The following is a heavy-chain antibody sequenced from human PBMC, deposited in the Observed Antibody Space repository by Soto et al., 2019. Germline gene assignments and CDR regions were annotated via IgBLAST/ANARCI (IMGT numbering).Heavy chain of an antibody. Sequence: GSLRLSCAASGFSFSSYAMSCVRQAPGKGLEWVSSISDGGGSTNYADSVRGRFTIARDRSKNTLYLHMISLRAEDTAVYYCAKEYCGGDCALDFWGQGALVTVSS. V-gene: IGHV3-23*01. J-gene: IGHJ4*02. CDR3: AKEYCGGDCALDF. CDR1: GFSFSSYA. CDR2: ISDGGGST. D-gene: IGHD2-21*02.